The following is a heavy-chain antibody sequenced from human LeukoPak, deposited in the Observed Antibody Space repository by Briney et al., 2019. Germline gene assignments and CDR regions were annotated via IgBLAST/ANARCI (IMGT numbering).Heavy chain of an antibody. CDR2: NLPILGIA. CDR3: ARQIVGATSSDY. V-gene: IGHV1-69*04. D-gene: IGHD1-26*01. Sequence: GASVKLSCNASGATVSSYAISWGRQAPGQGLGWWGMNLPILGIANYAQKFQGRVPITADKSKSTAYVELSRLRSEDTAVYYCARQIVGATSSDYWGQGTLVTVSS. CDR1: GATVSSYA. J-gene: IGHJ4*02.